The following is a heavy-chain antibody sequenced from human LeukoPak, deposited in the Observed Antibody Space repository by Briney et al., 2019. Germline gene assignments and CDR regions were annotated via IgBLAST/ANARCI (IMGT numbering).Heavy chain of an antibody. D-gene: IGHD1-26*01. CDR3: ARERGGNYHGHY. V-gene: IGHV1-69*04. CDR1: GGTFISYT. CDR2: IIPILGIA. Sequence: SVKVSCKASGGTFISYTISWVRQAPGQGLEWMGKIIPILGIANYAQNFQGRVTITADKSTSTAYMELSSLRSGDTAVYYCARERGGNYHGHYWGQGTLVTVSS. J-gene: IGHJ4*02.